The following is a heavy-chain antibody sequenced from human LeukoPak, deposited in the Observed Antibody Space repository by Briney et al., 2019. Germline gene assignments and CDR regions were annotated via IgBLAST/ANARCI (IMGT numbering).Heavy chain of an antibody. CDR2: IYYSGST. CDR3: ARDFGPSSSGGF. J-gene: IGHJ4*02. CDR1: GGSISSYY. D-gene: IGHD6-6*01. V-gene: IGHV4-59*01. Sequence: PSETLSLTCPVPGGSISSYYWSWIRQPPGKGLEWIGYIYYSGSTNYNPSLKSRVTISVDTSKNQFSLKLSSVTAADTAVYYCARDFGPSSSGGFWGQGTLVTVSS.